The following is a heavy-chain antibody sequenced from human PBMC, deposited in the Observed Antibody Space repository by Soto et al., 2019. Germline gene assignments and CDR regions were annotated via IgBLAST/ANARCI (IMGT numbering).Heavy chain of an antibody. CDR2: ISGSGGST. Sequence: EVQLLESGGGLVQPGGSLRLSCAASGFTFSSYAMSWVRQAPGKGLEWVSAISGSGGSTYYADSVKGRFTISRDNSKNTLYLQMNSLRAEDTAVYYCAKITAPSSGVQLWTHFDYWGQGTLVTVSS. V-gene: IGHV3-23*01. CDR3: AKITAPSSGVQLWTHFDY. CDR1: GFTFSSYA. J-gene: IGHJ4*02. D-gene: IGHD5-18*01.